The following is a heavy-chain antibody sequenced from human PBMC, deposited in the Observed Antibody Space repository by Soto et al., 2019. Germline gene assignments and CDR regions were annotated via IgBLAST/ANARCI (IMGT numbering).Heavy chain of an antibody. CDR1: GGSISSYY. D-gene: IGHD2-2*01. V-gene: IGHV4-59*01. Sequence: SETLSLTCTVSGGSISSYYWSWIRQPPGKGLEWIGYIYYSGSTNYNPSLKSRVTISVDTSKNQFSLKLSSVTAADTAVYYCARDRVGVVPAAIDYYYYYMDVWGKGTTVTVSS. CDR3: ARDRVGVVPAAIDYYYYYMDV. J-gene: IGHJ6*03. CDR2: IYYSGST.